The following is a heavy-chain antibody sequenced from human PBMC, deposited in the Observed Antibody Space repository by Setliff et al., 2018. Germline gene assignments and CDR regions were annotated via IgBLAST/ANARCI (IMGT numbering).Heavy chain of an antibody. J-gene: IGHJ4*02. CDR1: GFTFSSYS. V-gene: IGHV3-21*01. CDR3: ARDPSPLGATTRFDY. CDR2: ISSSSSYI. D-gene: IGHD1-26*01. Sequence: PGGSLRLSCAASGFTFSSYSMNWVRQAPGKGLEWVSSISSSSSYIYYADSVKGRFTISRDNAKNSLYLQMNSLRAEDTAVYYCARDPSPLGATTRFDYWGQGTLVTVSS.